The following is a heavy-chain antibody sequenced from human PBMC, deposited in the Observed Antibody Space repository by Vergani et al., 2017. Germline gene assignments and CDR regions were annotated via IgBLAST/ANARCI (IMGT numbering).Heavy chain of an antibody. Sequence: QVQLVQSGAEVKKPGASVKVSCKASGYTFTSYGISWVRQAPGQGLEWMGWISAYNGNTNYAQKLQGRVTMTTDTSTSTAYMELRSLRSYDTAVYYCAGEYRIVGATQEVCYWGQGTLVTGSS. J-gene: IGHJ4*02. CDR1: GYTFTSYG. V-gene: IGHV1-18*01. D-gene: IGHD1-26*01. CDR2: ISAYNGNT. CDR3: AGEYRIVGATQEVCY.